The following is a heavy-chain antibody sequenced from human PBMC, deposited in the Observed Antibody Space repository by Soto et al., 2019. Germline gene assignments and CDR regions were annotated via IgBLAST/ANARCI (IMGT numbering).Heavy chain of an antibody. Sequence: ASVKVSCKASGYTFTSYYMHWVRQAPGQGLEWMGIINPSGGSTSYAQKFQGRVTMTRDTSTSTVYMELSSLRSEDTAVYYCATGVSYCCGGSWYLRFYYCGKETLLPVSS. CDR2: INPSGGST. CDR3: ATGVSYCCGGSWYLRFYY. V-gene: IGHV1-46*01. D-gene: IGHD2-15*01. CDR1: GYTFTSYY. J-gene: IGHJ4*02.